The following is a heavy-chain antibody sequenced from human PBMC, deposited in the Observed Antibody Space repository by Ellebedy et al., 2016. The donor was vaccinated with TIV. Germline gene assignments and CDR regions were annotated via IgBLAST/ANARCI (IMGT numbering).Heavy chain of an antibody. CDR2: ISGSGNLA. J-gene: IGHJ6*02. Sequence: GESLKISCAASGFTFSTYSMNWVRQAPGKGLEWVSSISGSGNLAYYAESVKGRFTISRDNSKNMLFLQMNTRRVEDTAVYYCGKGRGGRYYGMDVWGQGTTVTVSS. D-gene: IGHD3-9*01. V-gene: IGHV3-23*01. CDR3: GKGRGGRYYGMDV. CDR1: GFTFSTYS.